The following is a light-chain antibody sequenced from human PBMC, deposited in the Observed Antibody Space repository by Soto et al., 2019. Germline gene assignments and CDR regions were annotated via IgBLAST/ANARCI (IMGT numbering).Light chain of an antibody. CDR2: DAS. CDR1: QSFSSN. J-gene: IGKJ4*01. CDR3: QQFSSYPLT. V-gene: IGKV3-20*01. Sequence: EIVLTQSPATLSLSPGERATLSCRTSQSFSSNLAWYQQKPGQAPRLLIYDASSRATGIPDRFSGGGSGTDFTLTISRLGPEDFAVYYCQQFSSYPLTFGGGTKVDI.